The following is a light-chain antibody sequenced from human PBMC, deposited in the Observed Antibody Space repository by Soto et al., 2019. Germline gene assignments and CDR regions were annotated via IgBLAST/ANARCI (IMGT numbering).Light chain of an antibody. CDR1: QDISSY. Sequence: DIQMTQSPSSLSASVVDRVTITCRASQDISSYLGWYQQKPGKAPNLLIYDASTLHSGVPSRFSGGGSGTDFTLTISSLQPEDFATYYCQQFNVYPSTFGGGTKVDIK. CDR3: QQFNVYPST. CDR2: DAS. J-gene: IGKJ4*02. V-gene: IGKV1-9*01.